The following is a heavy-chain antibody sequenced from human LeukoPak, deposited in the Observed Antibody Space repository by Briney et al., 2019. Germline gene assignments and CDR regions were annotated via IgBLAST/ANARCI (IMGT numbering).Heavy chain of an antibody. D-gene: IGHD2-15*01. Sequence: SETLSLTCAVYGGSFSGYYWSWIRQPPGKGLEWIGYIYYSGSTNYNPSLKSRVTISVDTSKNQFSLKLSSVTAADTAVYYCARSAEEDFFSLNWFDPWGQGTLVTVSS. CDR2: IYYSGST. V-gene: IGHV4-59*01. J-gene: IGHJ5*02. CDR1: GGSFSGYY. CDR3: ARSAEEDFFSLNWFDP.